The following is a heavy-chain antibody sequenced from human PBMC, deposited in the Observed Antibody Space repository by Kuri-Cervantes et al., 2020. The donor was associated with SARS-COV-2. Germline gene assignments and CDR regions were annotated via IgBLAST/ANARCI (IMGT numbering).Heavy chain of an antibody. CDR3: VRAKSIAAAGMHYFDY. J-gene: IGHJ4*02. D-gene: IGHD6-13*01. CDR1: GYSISSGYY. CDR2: IYHSGST. V-gene: IGHV4-38-2*02. Sequence: ESLKISCTVSGYSISSGYYWGWIRQPPGKGLEWIGSIYHSGSTYYNPSLKSRVTISVDTSKNQFSLKLSSVTAADTAVYYCVRAKSIAAAGMHYFDYWGQGTLVTVSS.